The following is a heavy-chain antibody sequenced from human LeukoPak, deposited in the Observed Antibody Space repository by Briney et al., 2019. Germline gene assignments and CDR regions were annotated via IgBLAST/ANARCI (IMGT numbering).Heavy chain of an antibody. D-gene: IGHD5-18*01. CDR1: EFTFSTYS. CDR2: ISSSSSYI. J-gene: IGHJ4*02. Sequence: GGSLRLSCAASEFTFSTYSMNWVRQAPGKGLEWVSSISSSSSYIYYADSVKGRFTISRDNAKNSLYLQMNGLRAEDTAVYYCARGENNYGYYYFDYWGQGTLVTVSS. V-gene: IGHV3-21*01. CDR3: ARGENNYGYYYFDY.